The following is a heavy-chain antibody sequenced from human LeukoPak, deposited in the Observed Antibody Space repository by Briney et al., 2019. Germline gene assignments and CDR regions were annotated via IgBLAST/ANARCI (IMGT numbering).Heavy chain of an antibody. D-gene: IGHD2-2*01. CDR2: IKSKTDGGTT. Sequence: GGSLRLSCAASGFTSSSYWMSWVRQAPGKGLEWVGRIKSKTDGGTTDYAAPVKGRFTISRGDSKNTLYLQMNSLKTEDTAVYYCTTEVVVVPAAMGAFDIWGQGTMVTVSS. CDR3: TTEVVVVPAAMGAFDI. CDR1: GFTSSSYW. J-gene: IGHJ3*02. V-gene: IGHV3-15*01.